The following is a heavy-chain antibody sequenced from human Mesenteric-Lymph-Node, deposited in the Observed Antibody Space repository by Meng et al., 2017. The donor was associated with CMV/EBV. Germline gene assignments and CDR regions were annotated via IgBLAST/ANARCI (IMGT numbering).Heavy chain of an antibody. V-gene: IGHV4-39*01. Sequence: GSLRLSCTVSGGSISSSSYYWGWIRQPPGKGLEWIGNTYYSGNTYYNPSLKSRVTISVDTSKNQFSLKLSSVTAADTAVYYCARLTLLSNWFDPWGQGTLVTSPQ. CDR1: GGSISSSSYY. CDR2: TYYSGNT. D-gene: IGHD2-15*01. J-gene: IGHJ5*02. CDR3: ARLTLLSNWFDP.